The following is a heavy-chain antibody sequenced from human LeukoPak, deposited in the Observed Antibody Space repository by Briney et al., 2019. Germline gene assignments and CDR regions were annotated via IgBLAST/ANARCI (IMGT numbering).Heavy chain of an antibody. CDR3: GKTTTGYSSGQKPAWPVDS. V-gene: IGHV3-23*01. CDR2: IFGSGGSP. J-gene: IGHJ4*02. D-gene: IGHD5-18*01. CDR1: GFTFGSYA. Sequence: GGSLRLSCEASGFTFGSYAMYRVRQAPGKGLEWVAGIFGSGGSPHYADSVRGRFTISRDNSKNTVYLQINSLRADDTAVYYCGKTTTGYSSGQKPAWPVDSWGQGTLVTVSS.